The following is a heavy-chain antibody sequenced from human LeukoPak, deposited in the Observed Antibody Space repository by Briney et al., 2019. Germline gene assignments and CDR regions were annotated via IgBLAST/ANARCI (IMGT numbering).Heavy chain of an antibody. D-gene: IGHD1-26*01. Sequence: GGCLRLSCAASGFTFSSYGMHWVRQAPGKGLEWVAVISYDESNKYYADSVKGRFTISRDNSKNTLYLQMNSLRAEDTAVYYCAKDHSVGATKVYFDYWGQETVVTVFS. CDR2: ISYDESNK. CDR1: GFTFSSYG. CDR3: AKDHSVGATKVYFDY. V-gene: IGHV3-30*18. J-gene: IGHJ4*02.